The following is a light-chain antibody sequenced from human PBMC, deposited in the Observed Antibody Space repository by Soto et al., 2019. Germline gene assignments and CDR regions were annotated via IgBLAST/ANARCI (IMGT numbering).Light chain of an antibody. J-gene: IGKJ1*01. CDR3: QQYDSHPVT. CDR1: QGISSY. CDR2: AAS. V-gene: IGKV1-8*01. Sequence: AIRMTQSPSSFSASTGDRVTITCRASQGISSYLAWYQQKPGKAPKVLIYAASTLQSGVPSRFRGSGSGTDFTLTISCLQSEDFATYYCQQYDSHPVTFGQGTKVEIK.